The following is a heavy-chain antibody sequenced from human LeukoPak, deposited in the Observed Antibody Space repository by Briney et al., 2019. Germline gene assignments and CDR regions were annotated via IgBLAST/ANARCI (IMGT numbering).Heavy chain of an antibody. V-gene: IGHV3-30-3*01. J-gene: IGHJ4*02. CDR2: ISYDGSNK. CDR1: GFTFSSYA. D-gene: IGHD3-22*01. Sequence: PGGSLRLSCAASGFTFSSYAMHWVRQAPGKGLEWVAVISYDGSNKYYADSVKGRFTISRDNSKNTLYLQMNSLRAEDTAVYYCAKEITMIVVVPDTYWGQGTLVTVSS. CDR3: AKEITMIVVVPDTY.